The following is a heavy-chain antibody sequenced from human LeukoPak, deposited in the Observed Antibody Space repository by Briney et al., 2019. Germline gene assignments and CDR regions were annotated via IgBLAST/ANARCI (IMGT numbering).Heavy chain of an antibody. D-gene: IGHD6-25*01. CDR1: GFTVSSNY. Sequence: GSLRLSCAASGFTVSSNYMSWIRQPPGKGLEWIGEINHSGSTNYNPSLKSRVTISVDTSKNQFSLKLSSVTAADTAVYYCALGRLTRDFDIWGQGTMVTVSS. J-gene: IGHJ3*02. CDR2: INHSGST. V-gene: IGHV4-34*08. CDR3: ALGRLTRDFDI.